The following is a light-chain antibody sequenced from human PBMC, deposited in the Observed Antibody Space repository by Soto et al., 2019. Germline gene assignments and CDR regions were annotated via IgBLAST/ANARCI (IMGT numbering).Light chain of an antibody. CDR2: DVS. CDR1: SSDVGGYNY. J-gene: IGLJ2*01. CDR3: SSYTSSSTVV. Sequence: QSALTQPASVSGSPGQSITISCTGTSSDVGGYNYVSWYQQHPRKAPKLMIYDVSNRPSGVSNRLSGSKSGNTASLTISGLQAEDEADYYCSSYTSSSTVVFGGGTKLTVL. V-gene: IGLV2-14*01.